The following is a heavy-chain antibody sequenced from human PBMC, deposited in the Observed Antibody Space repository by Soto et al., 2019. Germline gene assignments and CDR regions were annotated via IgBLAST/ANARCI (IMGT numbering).Heavy chain of an antibody. CDR2: ISTYSGNT. V-gene: IGHV1-8*02. Sequence: ASVKVSCKASGYTFTTYAISWVRQAPGQGLEWMGWISTYSGNTGYAQKFQGRVTMTRNTSISTAYMELSSLRSEDTAVYYCARTLYGDNVDYWGQGTLVTVSS. CDR1: GYTFTTYA. D-gene: IGHD4-17*01. J-gene: IGHJ4*02. CDR3: ARTLYGDNVDY.